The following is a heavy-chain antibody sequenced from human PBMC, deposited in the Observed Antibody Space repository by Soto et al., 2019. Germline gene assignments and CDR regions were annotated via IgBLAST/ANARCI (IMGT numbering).Heavy chain of an antibody. J-gene: IGHJ5*01. CDR3: ARSEVLTPPFDS. V-gene: IGHV4-31*03. CDR1: DESISSGGYY. CDR2: VYYSGTP. D-gene: IGHD2-15*01. Sequence: PSENLSLTCTVSDESISSGGYYWSWVRQHPGEGLEWIGYVYYSGTPYYNPSLKSRLNISVDTSKDQSSLKLSSVTAADKAVDDGARSEVLTPPFDSCGQGTSVTV.